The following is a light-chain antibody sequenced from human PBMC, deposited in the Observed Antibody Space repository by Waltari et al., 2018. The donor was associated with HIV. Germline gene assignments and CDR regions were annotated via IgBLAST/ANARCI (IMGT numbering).Light chain of an antibody. Sequence: EIVLTQSPGTLSLSPGERATLSCRASQSVISSYVAWYQQKPGQAPRLLIYGTSSRATGIPDRFSGYGSGTDFTLTISRLEPEGFAVYYCQLYLASPPEYTFGQGTKLEIK. J-gene: IGKJ2*01. CDR3: QLYLASPPEYT. CDR2: GTS. V-gene: IGKV3-20*01. CDR1: QSVISSY.